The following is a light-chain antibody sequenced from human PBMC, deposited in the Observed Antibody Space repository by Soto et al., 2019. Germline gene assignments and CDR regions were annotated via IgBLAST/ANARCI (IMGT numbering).Light chain of an antibody. CDR3: SSYTSSSTLV. J-gene: IGLJ2*01. CDR2: DVS. CDR1: SSDVGGYDY. Sequence: QSALTQPASVSGSLGQSITISCTGTSSDVGGYDYVSWYQQHPGKAPKLMIYDVSNRPSGVSNRFSGSKSGNTASLTISGLHAEDEADYYCSSYTSSSTLVFGGGTKLTVL. V-gene: IGLV2-14*01.